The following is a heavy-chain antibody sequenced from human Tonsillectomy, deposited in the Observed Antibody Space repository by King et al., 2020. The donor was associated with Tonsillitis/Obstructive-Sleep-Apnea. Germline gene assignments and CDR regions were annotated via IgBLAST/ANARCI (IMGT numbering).Heavy chain of an antibody. CDR1: GGSFSGYY. D-gene: IGHD2-15*01. V-gene: IGHV4-34*01. CDR2: INHSGSS. Sequence: VKLPQWGAGLLKPSETLSLTCAVYGGSFSGYYWSWIRQPPGKGLEWIGEINHSGSSNYNPSLKSRVTISLDTSKNQFSLKLSSVTAADTAVYYCARAVIVVVVAATDAFDIWGQGTMVTVSS. CDR3: ARAVIVVVVAATDAFDI. J-gene: IGHJ3*02.